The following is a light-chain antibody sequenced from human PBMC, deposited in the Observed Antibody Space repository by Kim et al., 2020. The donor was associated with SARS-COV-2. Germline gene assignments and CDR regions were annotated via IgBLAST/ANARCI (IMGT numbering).Light chain of an antibody. CDR2: WAS. Sequence: ATINCKSSQSLLSSSNKKNYMGWYQQKPGQSPKLLISWASIRESGVPDRFTGSGSGTDFTLTISSLQAEDVAVYYCKQYYSSPLTFGQGTRLEIK. CDR3: KQYYSSPLT. CDR1: QSLLSSSNKKNY. J-gene: IGKJ5*01. V-gene: IGKV4-1*01.